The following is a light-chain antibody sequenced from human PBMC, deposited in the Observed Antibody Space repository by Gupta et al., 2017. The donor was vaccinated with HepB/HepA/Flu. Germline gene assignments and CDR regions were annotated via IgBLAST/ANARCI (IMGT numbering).Light chain of an antibody. V-gene: IGKV1-39*01. CDR2: RAF. J-gene: IGKJ2*01. Sequence: DIQMTQSPSSLSASVGDRVTITCRASQGISSSLSWYQQKPGTAPKLLIYRAFSLQSGVPSRFSSSGSGTDFTLTITSLQPEDSATYFCQQTYGTPYTFGQGSQLEIK. CDR3: QQTYGTPYT. CDR1: QGISSS.